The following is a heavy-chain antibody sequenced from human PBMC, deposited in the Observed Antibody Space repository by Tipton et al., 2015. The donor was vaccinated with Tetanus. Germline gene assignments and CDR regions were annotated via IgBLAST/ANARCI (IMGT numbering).Heavy chain of an antibody. J-gene: IGHJ2*01. CDR1: GFTFSGYG. D-gene: IGHD3-3*01. Sequence: CAASGFTFSGYGMSWVRQAPGKGLEWVSAIIGSGGSTYYAESVTGRFTISRDNSKDTLDLQMNSLRAEDTAIYYRAKGRGFRDWYFDIWGRGTLVTVSS. CDR3: AKGRGFRDWYFDI. V-gene: IGHV3-23*01. CDR2: IIGSGGST.